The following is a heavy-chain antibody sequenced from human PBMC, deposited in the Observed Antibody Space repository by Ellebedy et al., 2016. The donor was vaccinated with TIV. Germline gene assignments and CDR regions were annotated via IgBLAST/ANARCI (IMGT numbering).Heavy chain of an antibody. V-gene: IGHV3-74*01. CDR3: ARDSGSYPFDY. CDR1: GFKFRKYA. J-gene: IGHJ4*02. CDR2: VNGPGSET. Sequence: GGSLRLXXAASGFKFRKYAMSWVRQAPGKGLEWVSRVNGPGSETGHADSVKGRFTTSRDNAKDTLYLQLNSLRTEDTAVYYCARDSGSYPFDYWGQGTLVTVSS. D-gene: IGHD1-26*01.